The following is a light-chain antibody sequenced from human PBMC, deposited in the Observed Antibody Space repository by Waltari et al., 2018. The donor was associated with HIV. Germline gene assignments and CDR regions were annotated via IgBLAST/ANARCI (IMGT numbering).Light chain of an antibody. Sequence: NFMLTQPHSVSDSPGKTVTISCTRSSCRIASNYVQWSQQRPGSSATTVIYEDNQSPYGVPDRFSRSIDSSSSSASLTTTGVKTEEEADYYCQSYDSSNHVVFGGGTKLTVL. V-gene: IGLV6-57*01. CDR3: QSYDSSNHVV. J-gene: IGLJ2*01. CDR2: EDN. CDR1: SCRIASNY.